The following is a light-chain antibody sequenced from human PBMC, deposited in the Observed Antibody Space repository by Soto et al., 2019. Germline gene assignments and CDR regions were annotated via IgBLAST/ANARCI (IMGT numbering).Light chain of an antibody. CDR3: QQYDNSVIT. CDR1: QDIYIY. V-gene: IGKV1-33*01. Sequence: DIQMTQSPSSVSASVGDRATITRQASQDIYIYLNWYQQTPGKAPRILIYDASNLETGVPSRFSGSGSGTDFTFAISSLQPEDISTYYCQQYDNSVITFGQGTRLEIK. CDR2: DAS. J-gene: IGKJ5*01.